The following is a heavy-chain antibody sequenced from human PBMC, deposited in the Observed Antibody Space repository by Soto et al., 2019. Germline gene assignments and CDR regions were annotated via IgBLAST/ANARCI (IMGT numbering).Heavy chain of an antibody. V-gene: IGHV6-1*01. CDR3: ARASVGGWYYFDN. D-gene: IGHD6-19*01. CDR1: GGSVSSNSAA. Sequence: SQAPSLTLVISGGSVSSNSAAWPWIRPSPLRGLEWLGRTYYRSSWYNDYAVSVKSRITINQDTSKNQFSLQLNSVTPEDTAVYYCARASVGGWYYFDNWGQGTLVTVSS. CDR2: TYYRSSWYN. J-gene: IGHJ4*02.